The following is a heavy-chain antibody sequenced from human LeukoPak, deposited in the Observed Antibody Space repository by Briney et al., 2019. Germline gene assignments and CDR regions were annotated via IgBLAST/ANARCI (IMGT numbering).Heavy chain of an antibody. CDR2: IYFSGST. J-gene: IGHJ3*02. CDR1: GGSISSGSYY. V-gene: IGHV4-39*01. CDR3: ARHGVYCSSTSCYQNAFDI. Sequence: PSETLSLTCTVSGGSISSGSYYWGWIRQPPGKGLEWIGSIYFSGSTYYNPSLKSRVTISVDTSKNQFSLKLSSVTAADTTVYYCARHGVYCSSTSCYQNAFDIWGQGTMVTVSS. D-gene: IGHD2-2*01.